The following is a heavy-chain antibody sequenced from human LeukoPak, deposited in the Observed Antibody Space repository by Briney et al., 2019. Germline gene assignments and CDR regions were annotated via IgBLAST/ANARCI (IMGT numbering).Heavy chain of an antibody. CDR3: ARVGATPNDAFDI. CDR1: GYTFTSYA. CDR2: INPNSGGT. J-gene: IGHJ3*02. D-gene: IGHD1-26*01. Sequence: ASVKVSCKASGYTFTSYAMHWVRQAPGQRLEWMGRINPNSGGTNYAQKFQGRVTMTRDTSISTAYMELSRLRSDDAAVYYCARVGATPNDAFDIWGQGTMVTVSS. V-gene: IGHV1-2*06.